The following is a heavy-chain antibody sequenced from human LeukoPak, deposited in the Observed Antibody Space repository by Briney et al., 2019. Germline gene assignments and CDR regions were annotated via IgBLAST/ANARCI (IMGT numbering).Heavy chain of an antibody. CDR1: GGSISSGDYY. D-gene: IGHD3-22*01. J-gene: IGHJ4*02. CDR3: ARAYYYDSSGYSWLFDY. V-gene: IGHV4-30-4*08. CDR2: IYYSGST. Sequence: ASETLSLTCTVSGGSISSGDYYWSWIRQPPGKGLEWIGYIYYSGSTYYNPSLKSRVTISVDTSKNQFFLKLSSATAADTAVYYCARAYYYDSSGYSWLFDYWGQGTLVTVSS.